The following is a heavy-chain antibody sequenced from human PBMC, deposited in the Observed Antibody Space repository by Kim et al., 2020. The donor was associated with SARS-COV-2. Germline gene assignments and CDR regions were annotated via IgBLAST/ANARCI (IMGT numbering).Heavy chain of an antibody. V-gene: IGHV4-4*02. CDR2: IYHSGST. D-gene: IGHD3-9*01. CDR3: ARSHYDILTGYYCFDY. Sequence: ETLSLTCAVSGGSISSSNWWSWVRQPPGKGLEWIGEIYHSGSTNYNPSLKSRVTISVDKSKNQFSLKLSSVTAADTAVYYCARSHYDILTGYYCFDYWGQRTLVTVSS. CDR1: GGSISSSNW. J-gene: IGHJ4*02.